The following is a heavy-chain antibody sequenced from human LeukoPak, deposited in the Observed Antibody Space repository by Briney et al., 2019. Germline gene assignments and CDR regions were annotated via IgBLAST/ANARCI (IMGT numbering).Heavy chain of an antibody. CDR3: ARGGYSSSWYGVIWFDP. D-gene: IGHD6-13*01. Sequence: SETLSLTCTVSGGSISSSSYYWGWIRQPPGKGLEWIGSIYYSGSTYYNPSLKSRVTISVDTSKNQFSLKLSSVTAADTAVYYCARGGYSSSWYGVIWFDPWGQGTLVTVSS. J-gene: IGHJ5*02. V-gene: IGHV4-39*01. CDR2: IYYSGST. CDR1: GGSISSSSYY.